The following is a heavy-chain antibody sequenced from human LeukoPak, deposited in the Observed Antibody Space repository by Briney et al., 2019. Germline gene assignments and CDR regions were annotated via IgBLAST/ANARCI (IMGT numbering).Heavy chain of an antibody. D-gene: IGHD5-18*01. CDR2: ISAFNGNT. Sequence: ASVKVSCKASGYTFTNYAISWVRKAPGQGLEWMGWISAFNGNTNYAQKLQGRVTMTTDTSTSTAYMELRSLRSEDTAVYYCARVRRGYTDYWGQGTLVTVSS. V-gene: IGHV1-18*01. CDR3: ARVRRGYTDY. CDR1: GYTFTNYA. J-gene: IGHJ4*02.